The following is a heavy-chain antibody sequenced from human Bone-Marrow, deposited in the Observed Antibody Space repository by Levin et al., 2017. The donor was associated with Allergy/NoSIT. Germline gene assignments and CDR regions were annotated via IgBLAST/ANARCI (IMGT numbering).Heavy chain of an antibody. D-gene: IGHD1-14*01. CDR2: FSLQVTER. CDR1: GYSLDDLV. J-gene: IGHJ6*02. CDR3: ATGVPLEPSGLLSYYYHDMDV. V-gene: IGHV1-24*01. Sequence: GESLKISCKVSGYSLDDLVINWVRQAPGKGLEWMGVFSLQVTERIYAPKFQGRVTMTGDKSTETAYVDLDRLTSEDSAVYYCATGVPLEPSGLLSYYYHDMDVWGQGTTVTVSS.